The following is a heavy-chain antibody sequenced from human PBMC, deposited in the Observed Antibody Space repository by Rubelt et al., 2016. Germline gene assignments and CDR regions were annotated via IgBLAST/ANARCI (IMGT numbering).Heavy chain of an antibody. V-gene: IGHV1-2*02. J-gene: IGHJ4*02. CDR3: ARFAIGGHSSGYLFDY. Sequence: QVQLVQSGAEVKKPGASVKVSCKASGYTFTGYYMHWVRQAPGQGLEWMGWINPNSGGTNYAQKLQGRVTMTRDTSIRPAYMELSRLRSDDTAVYYCARFAIGGHSSGYLFDYWGQGTLVTVSS. CDR2: INPNSGGT. CDR1: GYTFTGYY. D-gene: IGHD3-22*01.